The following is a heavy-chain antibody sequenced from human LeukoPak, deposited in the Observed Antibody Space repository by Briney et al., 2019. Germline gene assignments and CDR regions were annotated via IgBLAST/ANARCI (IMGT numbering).Heavy chain of an antibody. V-gene: IGHV1-8*01. Sequence: ASVKVSCKASGYTFTSYDINWVRQATGQGLERMGWMNPNSGNTGYAQKFQGRVTMTRNTSISTAYMELSSLRSEDTAVYYCARCGYYDFWSGYSYGMDVWGQGTTVTVSS. CDR2: MNPNSGNT. CDR3: ARCGYYDFWSGYSYGMDV. CDR1: GYTFTSYD. D-gene: IGHD3-3*01. J-gene: IGHJ6*02.